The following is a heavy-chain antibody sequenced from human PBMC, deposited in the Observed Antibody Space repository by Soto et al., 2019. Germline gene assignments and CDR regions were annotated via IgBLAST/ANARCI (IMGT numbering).Heavy chain of an antibody. V-gene: IGHV3-74*01. CDR1: GFTFSNYW. Sequence: GGSLSLSCAASGFTFSNYWMNWVRQAPGKGPVWVSRTKYDGSYSTYADSVKGRFIVSRDNAKNTLYLQMNSLRPEDTAVYYCATLSGSTSGYNSYGMDVWGQGTTVTVSS. CDR3: ATLSGSTSGYNSYGMDV. CDR2: TKYDGSYS. D-gene: IGHD2-2*01. J-gene: IGHJ6*02.